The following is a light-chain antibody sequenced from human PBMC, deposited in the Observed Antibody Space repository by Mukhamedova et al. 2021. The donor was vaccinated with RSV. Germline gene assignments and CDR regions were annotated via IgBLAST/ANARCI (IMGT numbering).Light chain of an antibody. Sequence: RATLSCRASQSVSSSYLAWYQQKPGQAPRLLIYGASSRATVIPDRFSGSGSGTDFTLTISRLEPEDFAVYYCQQYGSSPPTFGQGT. J-gene: IGKJ2*01. V-gene: IGKV3-20*01. CDR1: QSVSSSY. CDR2: GAS. CDR3: QQYGSSPPT.